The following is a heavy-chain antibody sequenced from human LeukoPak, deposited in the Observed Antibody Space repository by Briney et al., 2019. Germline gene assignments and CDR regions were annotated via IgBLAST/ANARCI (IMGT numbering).Heavy chain of an antibody. CDR1: GFSVSTLY. Sequence: VGSLRLSCAASGFSVSTLYMTWVRQAPGKGLEYVAATFTSGATNYADSVRGRFIVSRDNSKNTVYLQMNSLRVEDTAVYYCARDFVLAPPGDYWGQGTLVTVSS. V-gene: IGHV3-66*01. CDR2: TFTSGAT. J-gene: IGHJ4*02. D-gene: IGHD6-6*01. CDR3: ARDFVLAPPGDY.